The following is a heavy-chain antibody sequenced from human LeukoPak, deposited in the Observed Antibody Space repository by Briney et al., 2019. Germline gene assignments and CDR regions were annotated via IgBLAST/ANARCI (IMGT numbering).Heavy chain of an antibody. J-gene: IGHJ4*02. V-gene: IGHV3-53*01. CDR2: IYSRGAT. Sequence: GGSLRLSCAASGFSVSNNYMSWVGQDPGKGLEGVSVIYSRGATYYADSVKGRFTISRDNSKNTLYLQMNSLRVEDTAVYYCAARNYSGQGTLVTVSS. CDR1: GFSVSNNY. D-gene: IGHD1-14*01. CDR3: AARNY.